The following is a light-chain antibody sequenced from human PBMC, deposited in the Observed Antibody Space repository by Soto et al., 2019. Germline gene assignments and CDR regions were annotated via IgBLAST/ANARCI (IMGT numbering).Light chain of an antibody. CDR3: QQYNSYSLVT. J-gene: IGKJ1*01. V-gene: IGKV1-5*01. Sequence: DIQMTQSPSTLSASVGDRVTITCRASQSISSWLAWYQQKPGKAPKLLIYDASSLESGVPSRFSGSGSGTEFTLNISRLQPDDFATYYCQQYNSYSLVTFGQGTKVDIK. CDR2: DAS. CDR1: QSISSW.